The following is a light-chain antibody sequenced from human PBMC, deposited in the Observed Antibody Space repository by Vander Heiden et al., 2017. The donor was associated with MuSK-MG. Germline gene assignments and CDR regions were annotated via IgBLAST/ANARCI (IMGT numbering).Light chain of an antibody. CDR1: KLGDIY. V-gene: IGLV3-1*01. Sequence: SYELTQPPSVSVSAGQTASITCSGDKLGDIYACRYQQKPGPSPVLVSYQDSQPASGIPERVSGSNSATTVTMTSRGTQAMADSDYSAQEWNRSSWVFGGGTKLTVL. CDR3: QEWNRSSWV. J-gene: IGLJ3*02. CDR2: QDS.